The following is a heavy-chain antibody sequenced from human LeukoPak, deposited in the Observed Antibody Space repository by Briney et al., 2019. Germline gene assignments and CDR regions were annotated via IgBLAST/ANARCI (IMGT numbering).Heavy chain of an antibody. CDR1: GFTFSSYA. V-gene: IGHV3-23*01. J-gene: IGHJ4*02. D-gene: IGHD1-1*01. CDR3: AKCNGYNSYYFDY. CDR2: ISGSGRTT. Sequence: PGGSLRLSCAASGFTFSSYAMSWVRQAPGKGLEWVSAISGSGRTTSYSDSVKGRFTISRDNSRDTVYLQMNSLRAEDTAVYYCAKCNGYNSYYFDYWGQGNLVTVSS.